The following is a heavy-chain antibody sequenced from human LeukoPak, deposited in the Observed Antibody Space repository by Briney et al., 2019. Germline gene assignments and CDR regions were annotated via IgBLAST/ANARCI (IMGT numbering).Heavy chain of an antibody. D-gene: IGHD2-2*01. V-gene: IGHV4-59*01. CDR2: IHHSGST. CDR1: GGSISSYY. J-gene: IGHJ3*02. Sequence: SDTLSLTCSVSGGSISSYYWSWIRQPPGKRLEWIGDIHHSGSTHYNPSLKSRVTISMDTSKNQFSLKLSSVTAADTAVYYCARETSWLGGDAFDIWGPGTMVSVSS. CDR3: ARETSWLGGDAFDI.